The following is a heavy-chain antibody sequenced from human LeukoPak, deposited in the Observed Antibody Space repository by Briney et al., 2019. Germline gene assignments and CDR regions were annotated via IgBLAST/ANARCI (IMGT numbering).Heavy chain of an antibody. CDR3: AKDAVTLVREVLPD. J-gene: IGHJ4*02. D-gene: IGHD3-10*01. V-gene: IGHV3-23*01. CDR1: GFTFSSYG. CDR2: ISGSGGST. Sequence: GGSLRLSCAASGFTFSSYGMSWVRQAPGKGLEWVSAISGSGGSTYYADSVRGRFTISRDNAKNTLYLQMNSLSAEDPAVYYCAKDAVTLVREVLPDRGQGTLVTVSS.